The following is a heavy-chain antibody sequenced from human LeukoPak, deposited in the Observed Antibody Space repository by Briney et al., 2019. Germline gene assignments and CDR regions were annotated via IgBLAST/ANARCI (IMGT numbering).Heavy chain of an antibody. V-gene: IGHV4-61*02. D-gene: IGHD6-6*01. CDR3: ARGSKRGASIAPDY. CDR1: GGSISSGSYY. J-gene: IGHJ4*02. Sequence: PSETLSLTCTVSGGSISSGSYYWSWIRQPAGKGLEWIGRIYTSGSTNYNPSLKSRVTISVDTSKNQFSLKLSSVTAADTAVYYCARGSKRGASIAPDYWGQGTLVTVSS. CDR2: IYTSGST.